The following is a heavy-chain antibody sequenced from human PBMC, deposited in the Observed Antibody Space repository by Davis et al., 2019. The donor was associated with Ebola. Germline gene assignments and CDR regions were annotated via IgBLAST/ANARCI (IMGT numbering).Heavy chain of an antibody. J-gene: IGHJ4*02. CDR1: GFTFSSYA. Sequence: PGGSLRLSCAASGFTFSSYAMHWVRQAPGKGLEWVAVISYDGSNKYYADSVKGRFTISRDNSKNTLYLQMNSLRAEDTAVYYCARSRDIPTFDYWGQGTLVTVSS. V-gene: IGHV3-30-3*01. CDR2: ISYDGSNK. D-gene: IGHD2-15*01. CDR3: ARSRDIPTFDY.